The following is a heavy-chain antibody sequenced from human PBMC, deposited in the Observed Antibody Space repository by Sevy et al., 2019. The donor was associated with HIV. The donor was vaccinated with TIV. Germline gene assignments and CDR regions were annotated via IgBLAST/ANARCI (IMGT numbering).Heavy chain of an antibody. CDR3: VKEIENWSSTSCYLGYYYYYGMDV. CDR2: ISSNGGST. D-gene: IGHD2-2*01. J-gene: IGHJ6*02. V-gene: IGHV3-64D*06. Sequence: GGSLRLSCSASGFTFSSYAMHWVRQAPGKGLEYVSVISSNGGSTHYADSVKGRFTISRDNSKNTLYLQMSRLRVEDTARYNCVKEIENWSSTSCYLGYYYYYGMDVWGQGTTVTVSS. CDR1: GFTFSSYA.